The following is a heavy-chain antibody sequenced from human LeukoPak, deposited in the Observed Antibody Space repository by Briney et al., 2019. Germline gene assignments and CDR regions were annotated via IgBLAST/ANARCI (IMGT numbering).Heavy chain of an antibody. Sequence: QTGGSLRLSCAASGFTFSSYAMSWVRQAPGKGLEWVSAISGSGGSTYYADSVKGRFTISRDNSKNTLYLQMNSLRAEDTAVYYCANAHYHRTYYYDSYEDYWGQGTLVTVSS. J-gene: IGHJ4*02. CDR2: ISGSGGST. CDR3: ANAHYHRTYYYDSYEDY. V-gene: IGHV3-23*01. D-gene: IGHD3-22*01. CDR1: GFTFSSYA.